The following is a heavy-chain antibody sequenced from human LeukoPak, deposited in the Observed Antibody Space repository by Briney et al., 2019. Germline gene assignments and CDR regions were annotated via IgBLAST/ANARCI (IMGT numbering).Heavy chain of an antibody. CDR1: GDSISRFY. J-gene: IGHJ6*02. V-gene: IGHV4-4*07. CDR3: ARETLGRDYGMDV. Sequence: SETLSLTCTVSGDSISRFYWNWIRQSAGKGLEWIGRMYGSGRTKYNPSLESRVIMTIDRSKNQFSLNLRSVTAADTAVYYCARETLGRDYGMDVWGQGTTVTVSS. CDR2: MYGSGRT.